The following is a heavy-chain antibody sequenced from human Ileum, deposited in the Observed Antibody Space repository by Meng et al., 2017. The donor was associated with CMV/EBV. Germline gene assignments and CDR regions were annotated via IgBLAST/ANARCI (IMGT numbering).Heavy chain of an antibody. CDR1: GGTFSHYA. V-gene: IGHV1-69*10. CDR3: ARGSSSSPFEF. Sequence: SVKVSCKASGGTFSHYAINWVRQAPGQGPEWLGGIIPIFGIVNYAQIYQDRVTITANKSTSIAYMELSILRSEDTAIYYCARGSSSSPFEFWGQGTMVTVSS. D-gene: IGHD2-2*01. J-gene: IGHJ4*02. CDR2: IIPIFGIV.